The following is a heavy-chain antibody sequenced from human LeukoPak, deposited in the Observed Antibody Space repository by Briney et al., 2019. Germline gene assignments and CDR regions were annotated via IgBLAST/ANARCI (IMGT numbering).Heavy chain of an antibody. J-gene: IGHJ4*02. CDR1: GGTFSSYA. CDR3: ASDSGYSYGVDY. D-gene: IGHD5-18*01. CDR2: IIPIFGTA. V-gene: IGHV1-69*01. Sequence: SSVKLSCKASGGTFSSYAISWVRQAPGQGLEWMGGIIPIFGTANYAQKFQVRVTITADESTSTAYMELSSLRPEDKAVYSCASDSGYSYGVDYWGQGTLVTVSS.